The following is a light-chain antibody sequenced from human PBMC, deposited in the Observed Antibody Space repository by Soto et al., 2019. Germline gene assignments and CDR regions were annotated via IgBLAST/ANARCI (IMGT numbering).Light chain of an antibody. V-gene: IGKV3-15*01. CDR3: QESYTSPAVS. Sequence: EIVLTQSPATLSLSPGERATLSCRASQSVGRNLTWYQQKPGQAPRLLIYGASNRSTGVPARFSGSGSGTEFTLTISSLQAEDFATYFCQESYTSPAVSFGGGTKVDIK. CDR2: GAS. J-gene: IGKJ4*01. CDR1: QSVGRN.